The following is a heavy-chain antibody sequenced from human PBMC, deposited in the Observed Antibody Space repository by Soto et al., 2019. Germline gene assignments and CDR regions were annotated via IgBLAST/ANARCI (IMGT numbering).Heavy chain of an antibody. CDR3: ARQGHSSGWYGSGDAFDI. D-gene: IGHD6-19*01. Sequence: SETLSITCTVSCGSISSYYWSWIRQPPGKGPEGIGYIYYRGSTNYNRSLKSRVTISVDTSKNQFSLKLSSVTAADTAVYYCARQGHSSGWYGSGDAFDIWGQGTMVTVSS. CDR2: IYYRGST. J-gene: IGHJ3*02. CDR1: CGSISSYY. V-gene: IGHV4-59*08.